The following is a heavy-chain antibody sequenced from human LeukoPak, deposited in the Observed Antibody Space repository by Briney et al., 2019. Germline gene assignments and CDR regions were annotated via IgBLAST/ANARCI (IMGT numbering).Heavy chain of an antibody. V-gene: IGHV1-2*06. CDR1: GYTFTGYY. Sequence: ASVKVSCKASGYTFTGYYMHWVRQAPGQGLEWVGRINPNSGGTNYAQKFQGRVTMTRDTSISTAYMELSRLRSDDTAVYYCAREGRYCSGGSCYSFAFDIWGQGTMVTVSS. CDR3: AREGRYCSGGSCYSFAFDI. CDR2: INPNSGGT. D-gene: IGHD2-15*01. J-gene: IGHJ3*02.